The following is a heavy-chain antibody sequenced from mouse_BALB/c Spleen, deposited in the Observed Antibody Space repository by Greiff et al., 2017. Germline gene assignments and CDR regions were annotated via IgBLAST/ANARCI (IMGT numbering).Heavy chain of an antibody. J-gene: IGHJ4*01. CDR3: ARSYYYGSSYVGVDY. D-gene: IGHD1-1*01. CDR1: GFTFSSFG. V-gene: IGHV5-17*02. CDR2: ISSGSSTI. Sequence: EVQRVESGGGLVQPGGSRKLSCAASGFTFSSFGMHWVRQAPEKGLEWVAYISSGSSTIYYADTVKGRFTISRDNPKNTLFLQMTSLRSEDTAMYYCARSYYYGSSYVGVDYWGQGTSVTVSS.